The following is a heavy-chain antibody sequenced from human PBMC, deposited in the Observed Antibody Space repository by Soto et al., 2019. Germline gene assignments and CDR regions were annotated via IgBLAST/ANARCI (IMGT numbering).Heavy chain of an antibody. CDR1: GFTFSSYG. CDR2: IWYDGSNK. CDR3: ARDRNPYSSGYYLDY. V-gene: IGHV3-33*01. Sequence: QVQLVESGGGVVQPGRSLRLSCAASGFTFSSYGMHWVRQAPGKGLEWVAVIWYDGSNKYYADSVKGRFTISRDNSKTTLSLHMNSLRAEDTAVYYCARDRNPYSSGYYLDYWGPGTLVTVSS. D-gene: IGHD3-22*01. J-gene: IGHJ4*02.